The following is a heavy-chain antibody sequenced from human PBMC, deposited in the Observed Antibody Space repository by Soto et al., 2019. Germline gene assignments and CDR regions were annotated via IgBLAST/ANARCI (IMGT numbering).Heavy chain of an antibody. CDR2: LYYIGST. CDR3: ARYLTANEAFDI. CDR1: GDCISSYY. J-gene: IGHJ3*02. Sequence: SETLSLTCTVAGDCISSYYCSWIRQPPGKGLEWIGYLYYIGSTKYNPSLKSRVTISVDTSKNQLSLKLSSVTAADTAMYYCARYLTANEAFDIWGQGTMVTVSS. D-gene: IGHD7-27*01. V-gene: IGHV4-59*01.